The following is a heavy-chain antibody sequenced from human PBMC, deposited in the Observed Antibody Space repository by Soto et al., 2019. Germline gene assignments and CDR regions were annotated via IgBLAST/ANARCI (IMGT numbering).Heavy chain of an antibody. CDR1: GFTFSSYS. J-gene: IGHJ3*02. Sequence: EVQLVESGGGLVKPGGSLRLSCAASGFTFSSYSMNWVRQAPRKGLEWVSSISSSSSYIYYADSVKGRFTISRDNAKNSLYLQMNSLRAEDTAVYYCASLSMGAPDAFDIWGQGTMVTVSS. CDR3: ASLSMGAPDAFDI. CDR2: ISSSSSYI. V-gene: IGHV3-21*01. D-gene: IGHD1-26*01.